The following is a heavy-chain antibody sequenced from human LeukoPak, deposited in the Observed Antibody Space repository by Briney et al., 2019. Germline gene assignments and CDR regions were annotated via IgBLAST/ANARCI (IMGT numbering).Heavy chain of an antibody. Sequence: GGSLRLSCAASGLTFDDYAMHWVRQAPGKGLEWVAGTSWNSGTIAYGDSVKGRFTISRDNAKDSLWLQMNSLRAEDMALYYCAKDSRPRFDTSGWYSFDYWGQGTLVTVSS. J-gene: IGHJ4*02. CDR1: GLTFDDYA. CDR3: AKDSRPRFDTSGWYSFDY. V-gene: IGHV3-9*03. D-gene: IGHD6-19*01. CDR2: TSWNSGTI.